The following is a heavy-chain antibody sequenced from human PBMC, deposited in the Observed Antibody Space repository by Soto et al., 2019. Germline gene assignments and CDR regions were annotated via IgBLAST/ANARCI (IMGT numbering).Heavy chain of an antibody. CDR2: IKQDGSEK. V-gene: IGHV3-7*01. Sequence: EAELVESRGGLVQPGGSLRLSCAASGFTFTTYWMTWVRQAPGKGLEWVANIKQDGSEKYYVDSVKGRFTISRDNAKNSLYLQMNSLRAEDTAVYYCVRVAGAYGDYWGQGTLVTVSS. J-gene: IGHJ4*02. D-gene: IGHD4-17*01. CDR3: VRVAGAYGDY. CDR1: GFTFTTYW.